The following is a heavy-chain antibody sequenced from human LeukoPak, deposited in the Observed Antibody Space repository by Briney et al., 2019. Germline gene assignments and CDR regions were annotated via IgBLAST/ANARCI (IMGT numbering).Heavy chain of an antibody. CDR3: ARAQVGIVGATEFAY. D-gene: IGHD1-26*01. CDR1: GVSISSYY. V-gene: IGHV4-59*08. Sequence: PSETLSLTCTVSGVSISSYYWTWIRQSPGKGLEWIGYIYYSGSTKYNPSLKSRVTISVDSSKNHFSLKLSSVTAADRAVYYCARAQVGIVGATEFAYWGQGTLVTVSS. J-gene: IGHJ4*02. CDR2: IYYSGST.